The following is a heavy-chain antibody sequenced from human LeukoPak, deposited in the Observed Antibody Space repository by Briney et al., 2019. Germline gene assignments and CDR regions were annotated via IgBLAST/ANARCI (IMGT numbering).Heavy chain of an antibody. CDR2: IIPIFGTP. V-gene: IGHV1-69*06. J-gene: IGHJ6*03. CDR3: AKQGALRQDYYMDV. Sequence: ASLKVSCTASGASFSSYAISWVRQAPGQGLEWMGRIIPIFGTPNYAQRFQGRVTITADIVSSTAYMEVNNLTSEDTAVYFCAKQGALRQDYYMDVWGNGTTVTVSS. CDR1: GASFSSYA.